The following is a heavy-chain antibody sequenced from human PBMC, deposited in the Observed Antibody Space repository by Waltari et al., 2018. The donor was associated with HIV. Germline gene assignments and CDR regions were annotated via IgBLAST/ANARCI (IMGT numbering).Heavy chain of an antibody. D-gene: IGHD3-10*01. V-gene: IGHV1-2*04. CDR3: AREKGGDDAFDI. Sequence: QVQLVQSGAELKKPGASVKVSCKASGYTFTGYFIHWVRQAPGQRLEWMGWVNPNSGGTNYAQKFQGWVTMTRDTSISTAYMELSRLKSDDSAVYYCAREKGGDDAFDIWGQGTMVTVSS. J-gene: IGHJ3*02. CDR1: GYTFTGYF. CDR2: VNPNSGGT.